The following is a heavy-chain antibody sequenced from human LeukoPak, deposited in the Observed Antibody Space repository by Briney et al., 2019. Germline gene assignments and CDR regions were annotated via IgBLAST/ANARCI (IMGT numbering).Heavy chain of an antibody. V-gene: IGHV3-23*01. J-gene: IGHJ3*02. D-gene: IGHD3-22*01. CDR1: GFTFSSYG. CDR2: MTGSGGSA. CDR3: AKDRIYDSSGYYAFDI. Sequence: GGSLRLSCAASGFTFSSYGMHWVRQAPGKGLEWVSSMTGSGGSAYYADSVKGRFTISRDNSKNTLYLQMNSLRAEDTALYYCAKDRIYDSSGYYAFDIWGQGTMVTVSS.